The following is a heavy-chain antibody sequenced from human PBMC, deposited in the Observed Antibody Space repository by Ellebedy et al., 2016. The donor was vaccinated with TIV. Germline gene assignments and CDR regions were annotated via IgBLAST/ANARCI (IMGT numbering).Heavy chain of an antibody. V-gene: IGHV1-18*04. Sequence: AASVKVSCKASGYTFINYGFIWVRQAPGQGLEWMGWITTYNGNRNYAQKLQGRLTMTTDPSTGTAYMELRSLRSDDTAVYYCARYRLGEGSGYEFFDYWGQGTLVTVSS. CDR1: GYTFINYG. J-gene: IGHJ4*02. CDR2: ITTYNGNR. D-gene: IGHD5-12*01. CDR3: ARYRLGEGSGYEFFDY.